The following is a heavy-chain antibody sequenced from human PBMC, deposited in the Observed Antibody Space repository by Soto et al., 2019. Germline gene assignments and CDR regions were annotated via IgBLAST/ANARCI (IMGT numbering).Heavy chain of an antibody. CDR1: GFTFDDYA. CDR3: AKGASTTVFAFNDY. CDR2: ISWNSGNF. J-gene: IGHJ4*02. Sequence: EVQLVESGGGLVQPGRSLRLSCAASGFTFDDYAMHWVRQGPGKGLEWVSSISWNSGNFGYADSVKGRFTISRDNAKNSLYLQMNSLRGEDTALYYCAKGASTTVFAFNDYWGQGTLVTVSS. D-gene: IGHD4-17*01. V-gene: IGHV3-9*01.